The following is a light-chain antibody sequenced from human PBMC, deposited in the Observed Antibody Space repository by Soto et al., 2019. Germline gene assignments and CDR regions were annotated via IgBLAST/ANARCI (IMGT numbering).Light chain of an antibody. CDR3: QQHNNWPPQT. Sequence: EIVMTQSPATLSVSPGERATLSCRASQSVSSNLAWYQQKPGQAPRLLIYGASTRATGIPATFSGSGSGTEFTRTISSLQSEDFAVYYCQQHNNWPPQTFGHGTKVEIK. CDR2: GAS. J-gene: IGKJ1*01. CDR1: QSVSSN. V-gene: IGKV3-15*01.